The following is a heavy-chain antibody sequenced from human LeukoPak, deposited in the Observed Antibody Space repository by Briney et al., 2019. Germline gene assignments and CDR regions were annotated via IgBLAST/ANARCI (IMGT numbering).Heavy chain of an antibody. Sequence: GGSLRLSCAGSGFTFDDYGMHWVRQAPGKGLEWVSGISWNSVSIGYADSVKGRFTVSRDNAKNTLYLQVNNLRAEDTAVYYCARGPNSNWSGLDFWGQGTLLTVSS. CDR1: GFTFDDYG. CDR3: ARGPNSNWSGLDF. V-gene: IGHV3-9*01. J-gene: IGHJ4*02. CDR2: ISWNSVSI. D-gene: IGHD6-6*01.